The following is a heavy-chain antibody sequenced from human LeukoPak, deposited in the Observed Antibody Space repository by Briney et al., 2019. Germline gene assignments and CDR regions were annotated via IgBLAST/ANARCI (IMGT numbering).Heavy chain of an antibody. CDR3: FSGYDRASDYFGMDV. Sequence: SETLSLTCTVSGGSLTSTGHYWGWIRQPPGKGLEWIGTVYYGGNTNSNPSLKSRVSISVDPSESQFSLSLTSVTAADTAVYYCFSGYDRASDYFGMDVWGQGTAVIVSS. V-gene: IGHV4-39*01. CDR1: GGSLTSTGHY. CDR2: VYYGGNT. D-gene: IGHD5-12*01. J-gene: IGHJ6*02.